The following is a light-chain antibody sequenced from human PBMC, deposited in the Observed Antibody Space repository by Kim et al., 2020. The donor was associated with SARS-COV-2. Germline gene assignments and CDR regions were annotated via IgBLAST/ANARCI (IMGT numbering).Light chain of an antibody. CDR3: QAWDSSTVV. J-gene: IGLJ2*01. V-gene: IGLV3-1*01. Sequence: SGSPGQTASITCSGDKLGDKYACWYQQKPGQSPVLVIYQDSKRPSGIPERFSGSNSGNTATLTISGTQAMDEADYYCQAWDSSTVVFGGGTQPTVL. CDR1: KLGDKY. CDR2: QDS.